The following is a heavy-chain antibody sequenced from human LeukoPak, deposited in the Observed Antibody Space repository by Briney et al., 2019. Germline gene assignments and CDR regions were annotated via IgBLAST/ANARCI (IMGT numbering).Heavy chain of an antibody. CDR3: ARVTGYSSI. D-gene: IGHD6-19*01. CDR1: GGSFSGYY. Sequence: SETLSLTCAVYGGSFSGYYWSSIRQPPGKGLEWIGEINHSGSTNYNPSQKSLVTIPVKKSKNKLSPNLSSVTAADTAVYYGARVTGYSSIWGQGTLVTVSS. CDR2: INHSGST. J-gene: IGHJ4*02. V-gene: IGHV4-34*01.